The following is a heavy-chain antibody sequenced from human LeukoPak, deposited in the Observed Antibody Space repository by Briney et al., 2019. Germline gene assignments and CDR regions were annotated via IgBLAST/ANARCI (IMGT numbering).Heavy chain of an antibody. CDR3: AKDNMVRGITYYFDN. D-gene: IGHD3-10*01. V-gene: IGHV3-43D*03. CDR2: ISWDGGST. J-gene: IGHJ4*02. CDR1: GFTFHDNA. Sequence: GGSLRLSCAASGFTFHDNAMHWVRQAPGKGLEWVSLISWDGGSTYYADSVKGRFTISGDNSKNSLYLQMNSLRAEDTALYYCAKDNMVRGITYYFDNWGQGTLVTVSS.